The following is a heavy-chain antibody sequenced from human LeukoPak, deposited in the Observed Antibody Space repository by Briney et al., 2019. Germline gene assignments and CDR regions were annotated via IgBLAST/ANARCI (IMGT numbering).Heavy chain of an antibody. CDR2: IYSGGNT. CDR3: ARVAYGDYFRFYYYMDV. J-gene: IGHJ6*03. D-gene: IGHD4-17*01. CDR1: GFTVSNNY. Sequence: PGGSLRLSCAASGFTVSNNYMSWVRQAPGEGLEWVSIIYSGGNTYYADSVKGRFTISRDNSKNTLYLQMNSLRPEDTAVYYCARVAYGDYFRFYYYMDVWGTGTTVAVSS. V-gene: IGHV3-66*02.